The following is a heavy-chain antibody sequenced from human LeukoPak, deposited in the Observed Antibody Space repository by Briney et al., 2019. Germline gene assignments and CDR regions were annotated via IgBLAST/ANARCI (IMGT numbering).Heavy chain of an antibody. CDR3: ARDLWGPMGY. V-gene: IGHV3-48*03. Sequence: GGSLRLSCAASGFTFSSYEMNWVRQAPGKGLEWVSYISGSGSTIYYADSVKGRFTISRDNAKNSLYLQMNSLRAEDTAVYYCARDLWGPMGYWGQGTLVTVSS. CDR1: GFTFSSYE. CDR2: ISGSGSTI. J-gene: IGHJ4*02. D-gene: IGHD2/OR15-2a*01.